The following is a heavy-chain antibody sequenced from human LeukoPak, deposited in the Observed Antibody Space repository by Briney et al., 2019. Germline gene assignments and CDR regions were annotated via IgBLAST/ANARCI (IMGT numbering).Heavy chain of an antibody. V-gene: IGHV3-23*01. Sequence: GGSLRLSCAASGFTFSSYAMSWVRQAPGKGLEWVSAISGSGGSTYYADSVKGRFTISRDNSKNTLYLQMNSLRAEDTAVYYCMAEYFDWLLSATRDYWGQGTLLTVSS. CDR1: GFTFSSYA. CDR2: ISGSGGST. J-gene: IGHJ4*02. CDR3: MAEYFDWLLSATRDY. D-gene: IGHD3-9*01.